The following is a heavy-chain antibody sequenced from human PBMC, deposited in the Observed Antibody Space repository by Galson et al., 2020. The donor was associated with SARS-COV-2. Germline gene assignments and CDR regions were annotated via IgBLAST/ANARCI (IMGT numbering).Heavy chain of an antibody. Sequence: SETLSLTCTVSGGSISSNSYYWGWIRQPPGKGLEWIGSIHYSGSTYYNPSLKSRVTISVDTSKTQFSLKLTSVTAADTAVYYCARVKDYGGCFDPWGQGTLVTVSS. V-gene: IGHV4-39*07. D-gene: IGHD4-17*01. CDR1: GGSISSNSYY. J-gene: IGHJ5*02. CDR2: IHYSGST. CDR3: ARVKDYGGCFDP.